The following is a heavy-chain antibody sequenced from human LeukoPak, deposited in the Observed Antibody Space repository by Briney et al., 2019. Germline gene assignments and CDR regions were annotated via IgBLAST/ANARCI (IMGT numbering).Heavy chain of an antibody. D-gene: IGHD6-13*01. CDR1: GGSFSGYY. CDR3: ARVHRRIAAAGTRFDY. Sequence: SETLSLTCAVYGGSFSGYYWSWIRQPPGKGLEWIGEINHSGSTNYNPSLKSRVTISVDTSKNQFSLKLSSVTAADTAVYYCARVHRRIAAAGTRFDYWGQGTLVTVSS. CDR2: INHSGST. J-gene: IGHJ4*02. V-gene: IGHV4-34*01.